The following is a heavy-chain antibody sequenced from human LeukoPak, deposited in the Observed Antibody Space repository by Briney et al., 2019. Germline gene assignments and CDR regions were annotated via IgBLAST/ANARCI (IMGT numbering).Heavy chain of an antibody. CDR2: ISSSSSYI. CDR1: GFTFSSYS. D-gene: IGHD4-17*01. CDR3: ASSTKDYGDFNSFDY. V-gene: IGHV3-21*01. J-gene: IGHJ4*02. Sequence: GGSLRLSCAASGFTFSSYSMNWVRQAPGKGLEWVSSISSSSSYIYYADSVKGRFTISRDNSKNTLYLQMNSLRAEDTAVYYCASSTKDYGDFNSFDYWGQGTLVTVSS.